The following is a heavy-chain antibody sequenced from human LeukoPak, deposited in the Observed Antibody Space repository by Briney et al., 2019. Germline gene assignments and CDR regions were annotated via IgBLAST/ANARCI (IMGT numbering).Heavy chain of an antibody. CDR3: AKGSASAGSAGNYSDY. D-gene: IGHD6-13*01. CDR1: GITFDDYA. V-gene: IGHV3-9*01. J-gene: IGHJ4*02. Sequence: GRSLRLSCVVSGITFDDYAMHWVRQAPGKGLEWVSGIGWNSGRIGYADSVKGRFTMSRDNAKNSLYLQMNSLRAEDTALYYCAKGSASAGSAGNYSDYWGQGTLVTVSS. CDR2: IGWNSGRI.